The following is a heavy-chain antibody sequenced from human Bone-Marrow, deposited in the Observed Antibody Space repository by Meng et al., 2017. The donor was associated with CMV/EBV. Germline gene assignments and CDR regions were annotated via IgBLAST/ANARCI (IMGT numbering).Heavy chain of an antibody. CDR3: ARVKDDSSGYPPDY. D-gene: IGHD3-22*01. CDR1: GFTFSGYG. V-gene: IGHV3-30*04. J-gene: IGHJ4*02. CDR2: ISNDGKKD. Sequence: GESLKISCATSGFTFSGYGMHWVRQAPGKGLEWVAFISNDGKKDHYADSVKGRFTISRDNSKNTLYLQMNSLRAEDTAVYYCARVKDDSSGYPPDYWGQGTLVTGSS.